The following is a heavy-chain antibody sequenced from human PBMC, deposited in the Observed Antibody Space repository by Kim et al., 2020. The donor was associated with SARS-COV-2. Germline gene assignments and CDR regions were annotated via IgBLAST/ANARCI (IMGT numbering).Heavy chain of an antibody. V-gene: IGHV3-33*01. D-gene: IGHD3-10*01. CDR2: IWYDGSNK. CDR1: GFTFSSYG. CDR3: AREAKDYYGSGSYYPSWFDP. J-gene: IGHJ5*02. Sequence: GGSLRLSCAASGFTFSSYGMHWVRQAPGKGLEWVAVIWYDGSNKYYADSVKGRFTIARDNSKNTLYLQMNSLRAEDTAVYYCAREAKDYYGSGSYYPSWFDPWGQGTLVTVSS.